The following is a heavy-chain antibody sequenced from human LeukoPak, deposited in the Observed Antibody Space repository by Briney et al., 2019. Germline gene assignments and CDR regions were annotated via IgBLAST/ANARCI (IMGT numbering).Heavy chain of an antibody. CDR1: VFTFTSSS. CDR3: AAETGDGRRGDY. V-gene: IGHV1-58*02. J-gene: IGHJ4*02. CDR2: IVVGSGDT. Sequence: SVKVSCKVCVFTFTSSSMLWVRQARGQRLEWVGWIVVGSGDTKYEHMSQERVTITGDTSTSTAYMELSSLRAADTAVYYCAAETGDGRRGDYWGQGTLVTVS. D-gene: IGHD7-27*01.